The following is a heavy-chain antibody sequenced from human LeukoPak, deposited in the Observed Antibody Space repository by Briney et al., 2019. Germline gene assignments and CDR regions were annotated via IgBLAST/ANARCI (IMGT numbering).Heavy chain of an antibody. CDR1: GFTFSSYG. Sequence: GGSLRLSCAASGFTFSSYGMHWVRQAPGQGLEWVALISFDGSDIYYADSVKGRFTISRDNSRNTLYLQMNSLRAEDTAVYYCAKAQAEYYYDSTDYWGQGTLVTVSS. CDR2: ISFDGSDI. J-gene: IGHJ4*02. D-gene: IGHD3-22*01. V-gene: IGHV3-30*18. CDR3: AKAQAEYYYDSTDY.